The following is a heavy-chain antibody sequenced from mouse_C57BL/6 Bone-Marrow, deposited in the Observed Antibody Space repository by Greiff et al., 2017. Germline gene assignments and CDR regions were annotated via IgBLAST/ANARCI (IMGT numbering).Heavy chain of an antibody. D-gene: IGHD1-1*01. Sequence: VQLQPSGPELVKPGASVKLSCKASGYTFTSYDINWVKQRPGQGLEWIGWIYPRDGSTKYNEKLKGKATLTVDTSSSTAYMELHSLTSEDSAVYFCARRGYYGSSPWFAYWGQGTLVTVSA. J-gene: IGHJ3*01. CDR1: GYTFTSYD. CDR2: IYPRDGST. V-gene: IGHV1-85*01. CDR3: ARRGYYGSSPWFAY.